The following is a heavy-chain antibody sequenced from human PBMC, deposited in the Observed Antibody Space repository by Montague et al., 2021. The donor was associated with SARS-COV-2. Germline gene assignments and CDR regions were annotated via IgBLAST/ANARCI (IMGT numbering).Heavy chain of an antibody. CDR3: ARQSVNYYDSSGYPFDY. J-gene: IGHJ4*02. V-gene: IGHV4-39*01. Sequence: SETLSLTCTVSGGSISTYYYWGWIRQPPGKGLEWIGSIYYGGSTYYNPSLKSRVTISVDTSMNHFSLKLSSVTAADTAVYYCARQSVNYYDSSGYPFDYWGQGTLVTVSS. D-gene: IGHD3-22*01. CDR1: GGSISTYYY. CDR2: IYYGGST.